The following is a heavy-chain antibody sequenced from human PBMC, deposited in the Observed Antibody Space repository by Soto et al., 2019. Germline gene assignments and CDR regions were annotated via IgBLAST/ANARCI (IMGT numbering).Heavy chain of an antibody. CDR3: ARDSDRLPYYYYYMDV. CDR1: GFTLSSYG. CDR2: IWYDGSNK. J-gene: IGHJ6*03. D-gene: IGHD2-15*01. Sequence: GGSLRLSCAASGFTLSSYGMHWVRQAPGKGLEWVAVIWYDGSNKYYADPVKGRFTIPRDNSKNTLYLQMNSLRAEDTAVYYCARDSDRLPYYYYYMDVWGKGTTVTVSS. V-gene: IGHV3-33*01.